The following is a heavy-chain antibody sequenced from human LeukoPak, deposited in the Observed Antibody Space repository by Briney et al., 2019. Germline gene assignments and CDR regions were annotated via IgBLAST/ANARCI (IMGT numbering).Heavy chain of an antibody. CDR3: ARDRGSAAAGTWYYAMDV. Sequence: GGSLRLSCAASGFTFSSYWMTWVRQAPGKGLEWVANIKRDGSEKYYVDSVKGRFTISRDNAKNSVYLQMNSLRAEDTAVYYCARDRGSAAAGTWYYAMDVWGQGTTVTVSS. V-gene: IGHV3-7*01. D-gene: IGHD6-13*01. CDR1: GFTFSSYW. J-gene: IGHJ6*02. CDR2: IKRDGSEK.